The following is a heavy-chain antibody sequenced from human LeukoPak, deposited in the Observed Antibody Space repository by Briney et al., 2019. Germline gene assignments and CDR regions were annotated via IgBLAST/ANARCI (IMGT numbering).Heavy chain of an antibody. J-gene: IGHJ5*02. CDR1: GGSISSYY. CDR3: AREGAVAEYNWFDP. Sequence: SETLSLTCTVSGGSISSYYWSWIRQPAGKGLEWIGRIYTSGSTNYNPSLKSRVTMSVDTSKKQFSLKLSSVTAADTAVYYCAREGAVAEYNWFDPWGQGTLVTVSS. CDR2: IYTSGST. D-gene: IGHD6-19*01. V-gene: IGHV4-4*07.